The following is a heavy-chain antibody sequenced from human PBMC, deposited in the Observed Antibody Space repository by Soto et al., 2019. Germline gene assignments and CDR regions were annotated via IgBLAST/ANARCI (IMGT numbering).Heavy chain of an antibody. D-gene: IGHD6-19*01. Sequence: QVQLVQSGAEVKKPGASVKVSCKASGYTFTSYDINWVRQATGQGLEWMGWMNPNSGNTGYAQKFQGRVTMTRNTAISTAYMELSSLRAEDTAVYYCARGHVAVTGEDFDYWGQGTLVTVSS. CDR2: MNPNSGNT. CDR3: ARGHVAVTGEDFDY. J-gene: IGHJ4*02. V-gene: IGHV1-8*01. CDR1: GYTFTSYD.